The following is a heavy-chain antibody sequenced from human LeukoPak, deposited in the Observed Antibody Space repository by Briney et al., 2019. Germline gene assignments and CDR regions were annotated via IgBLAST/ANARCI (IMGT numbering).Heavy chain of an antibody. V-gene: IGHV4-59*08. J-gene: IGHJ4*02. CDR3: ARHLYESRGQTSFDY. CDR2: ISYSGST. Sequence: SETLSLTCTVSGGSISRYYWSWIRQPSGKGLEWIGYISYSGSTNYNLSLKSRDTISVDTSQNQFSLKLSSVTAADTAMYYCARHLYESRGQTSFDYWGQGTLVTVSS. CDR1: GGSISRYY. D-gene: IGHD3-22*01.